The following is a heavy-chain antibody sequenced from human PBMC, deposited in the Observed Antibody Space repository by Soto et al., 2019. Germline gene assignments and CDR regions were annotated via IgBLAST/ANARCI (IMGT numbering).Heavy chain of an antibody. D-gene: IGHD3-10*01. V-gene: IGHV1-46*01. CDR2: INPSGGST. CDR3: ARVLKADSESYYDYGMDV. J-gene: IGHJ6*02. CDR1: GYPFSSNY. Sequence: QVQLVQSGAEVKKPGASVKVSCKTSGYPFSSNYMHWVRQAPGQGLEWMGVINPSGGSTKYAQKFQGRVTMTRDTSTSTVYMELSSLRSEDTAVYYCARVLKADSESYYDYGMDVWGQGTTVTVSS.